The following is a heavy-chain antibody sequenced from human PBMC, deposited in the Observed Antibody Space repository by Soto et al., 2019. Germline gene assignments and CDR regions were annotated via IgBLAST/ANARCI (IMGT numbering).Heavy chain of an antibody. CDR2: ISTSGSTI. V-gene: IGHV3-11*01. D-gene: IGHD3-10*01. J-gene: IGHJ4*02. CDR3: AAFKFRPIWSDS. Sequence: QVHLVESGGGLVRPGGSLRLSCATSGFTFTDYYMTWIRQAPGKGLEGLSYISTSGSTIFYADSVKGRFTISRDNAKNSLYLQMNSLRPEDTALYFCAAFKFRPIWSDSWGQGTLVTVSS. CDR1: GFTFTDYY.